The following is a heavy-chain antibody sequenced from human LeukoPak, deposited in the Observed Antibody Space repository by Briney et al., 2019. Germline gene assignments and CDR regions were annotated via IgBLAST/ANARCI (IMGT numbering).Heavy chain of an antibody. CDR2: IYYSGST. J-gene: IGHJ5*02. Sequence: SETLSLTCTVSGGSISSYYWSWIRQPPGKGQEWIGYIYYSGSTNYNPSLKSRVTISVDTSKNQFSLKLSSVTAADTAVYYCARDYRRESTWGQGTLVTVSS. V-gene: IGHV4-59*12. CDR1: GGSISSYY. CDR3: ARDYRREST.